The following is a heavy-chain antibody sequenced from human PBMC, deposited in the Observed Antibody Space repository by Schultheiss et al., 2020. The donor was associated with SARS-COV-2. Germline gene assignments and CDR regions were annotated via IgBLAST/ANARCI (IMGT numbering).Heavy chain of an antibody. D-gene: IGHD1-1*01. V-gene: IGHV4-39*07. CDR1: GGSISSSSYY. CDR3: ARQDNNFDS. CDR2: INHSGST. Sequence: GSLRLSCTVSGGSISSSSYYWGWIRQPPGKGLEWIGEINHSGSTNYNPSLKSRVTISVDTSKNQFSLKLSSVTAADTAVYYCARQDNNFDSWGQGILVTVSS. J-gene: IGHJ4*02.